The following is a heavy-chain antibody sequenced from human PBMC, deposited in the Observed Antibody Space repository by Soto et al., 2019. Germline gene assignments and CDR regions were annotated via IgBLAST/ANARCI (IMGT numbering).Heavy chain of an antibody. V-gene: IGHV3-23*01. CDR1: GFIFSNYA. D-gene: IGHD3-3*01. CDR2: ISGSGRST. J-gene: IGHJ4*02. CDR3: AGILRVWEAH. Sequence: EVQLLESGGGLVQPGGSLSLSCAASGFIFSNYAMSWVRQTPGKGLEWVSGISGSGRSTYYTASVKGRFTISRDNSKNTLYLQMNSLRAEDTAVYYCAGILRVWEAHWGQGTLVTVSS.